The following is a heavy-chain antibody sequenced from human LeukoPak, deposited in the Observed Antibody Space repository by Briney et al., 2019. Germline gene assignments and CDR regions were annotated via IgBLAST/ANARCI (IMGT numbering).Heavy chain of an antibody. D-gene: IGHD6-19*01. CDR3: ATMIAVASHFDY. CDR2: FDPEDGET. Sequence: GASVKVSCKVSGYTLTELSMHWVRQAPGKGIEWMGGFDPEDGETIYAQKFQGRVTMTEDTSTDTAYMELSSLRSEDTAVYYCATMIAVASHFDYWGQGTLVTVSS. J-gene: IGHJ4*02. V-gene: IGHV1-24*01. CDR1: GYTLTELS.